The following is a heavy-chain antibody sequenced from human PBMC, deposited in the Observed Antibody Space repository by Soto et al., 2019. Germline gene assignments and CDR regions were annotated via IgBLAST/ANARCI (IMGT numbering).Heavy chain of an antibody. V-gene: IGHV3-30-3*01. CDR3: ARDMYSSDYFVKWFGP. CDR1: GFSFSSYA. Sequence: ESGGGVVQPGRSLRLSCTASGFSFSSYAMYWFRQPPGKGLEWVAVISHDGINKHYADSVKGRVTVSRDNSNPSLDLQLNSLRGEDTAMYYCARDMYSSDYFVKWFGPWGQGTLVTVSS. J-gene: IGHJ5*02. CDR2: ISHDGINK. D-gene: IGHD6-19*01.